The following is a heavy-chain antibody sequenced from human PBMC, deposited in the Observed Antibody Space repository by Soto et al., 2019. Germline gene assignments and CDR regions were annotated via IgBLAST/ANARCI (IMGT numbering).Heavy chain of an antibody. V-gene: IGHV3-30*18. CDR3: AKVVGVTSVYDSSGYYLGSSTEFDY. J-gene: IGHJ4*02. CDR1: GFTFSSYG. D-gene: IGHD3-22*01. CDR2: ISHDGSNK. Sequence: GGSLRLSCAASGFTFSSYGMHWVRQAPGKGLEWVAVISHDGSNKYYADSVKGRFTISRDNSKNTLYLQMNSLRAEDTAVYYCAKVVGVTSVYDSSGYYLGSSTEFDYWGQGTLVTVSS.